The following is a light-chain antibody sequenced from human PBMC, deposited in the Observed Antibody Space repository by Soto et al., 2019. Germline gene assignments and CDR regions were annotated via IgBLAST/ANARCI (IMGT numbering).Light chain of an antibody. Sequence: QSFLTQPASVSGSPGQSITISCTGTNSDLGTYNLVSWYQQHPGKAPKTIIYEVTKRPSGVSKRFSGSKSGNTASLTISGLQAEDEADYYCCSYVGSNIFYVFGTGTKVTVL. CDR2: EVT. CDR3: CSYVGSNIFYV. V-gene: IGLV2-23*02. J-gene: IGLJ1*01. CDR1: NSDLGTYNL.